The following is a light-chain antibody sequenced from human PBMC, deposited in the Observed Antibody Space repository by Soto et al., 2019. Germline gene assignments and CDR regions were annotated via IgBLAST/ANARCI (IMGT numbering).Light chain of an antibody. V-gene: IGKV1-33*01. CDR3: QQYDNLPWT. CDR1: QDISKY. CDR2: DTS. Sequence: DIHMTQSPSSLSASVGDIFTITCQASQDISKYLNWYQKKTGKAPKLLIYDTSNLETGVPSRLSGSGYGTDFTFTISSMQTEDIETYYCQQYDNLPWTFGHGTKVDIK. J-gene: IGKJ1*01.